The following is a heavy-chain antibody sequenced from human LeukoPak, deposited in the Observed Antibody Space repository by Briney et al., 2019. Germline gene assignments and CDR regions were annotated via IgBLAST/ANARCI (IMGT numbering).Heavy chain of an antibody. CDR1: GYTFTGYY. J-gene: IGHJ4*02. V-gene: IGHV1-2*02. CDR3: ARMVDTAMVTPSTLDY. Sequence: ASVKVSCKASGYTFTGYYMHWVRQAPGQGLEWMGCLNPNSGGTNYAQKFQGRVTVTRDTSISTAYMELSRLRSDDTAVYYCARMVDTAMVTPSTLDYWGQGTLVTVSS. D-gene: IGHD5-18*01. CDR2: LNPNSGGT.